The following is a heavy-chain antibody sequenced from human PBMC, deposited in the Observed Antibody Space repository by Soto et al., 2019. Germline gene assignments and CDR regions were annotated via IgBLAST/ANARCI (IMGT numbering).Heavy chain of an antibody. V-gene: IGHV3-21*01. CDR1: GFTFSSYS. CDR3: ARDSKIRQDGIDD. CDR2: ISVIGDYT. Sequence: PGGSPTLSCKGSGFTFSSYSINWVRQAPGKGLEWVSSISVIGDYTFYADSVKGRFTISRDNAKNSLFLQMDSLRAEDTAVYFCARDSKIRQDGIDDWGHGTSVTVSS. J-gene: IGHJ6*02. D-gene: IGHD4-4*01.